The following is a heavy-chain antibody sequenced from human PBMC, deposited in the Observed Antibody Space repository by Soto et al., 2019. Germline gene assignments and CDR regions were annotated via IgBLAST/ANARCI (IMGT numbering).Heavy chain of an antibody. D-gene: IGHD2-15*01. V-gene: IGHV3-74*01. CDR3: LRTSLVVAAATREDY. J-gene: IGHJ4*02. CDR1: GFTFSSYW. CDR2: INSDGSST. Sequence: EVQMVESGGGLVQPGGSLRLSCAASGFTFSSYWMHWVRQAPGKGMEWGSRINSDGSSTSYADSVQGRFTISRDNAKNTLYLQMNSLRAEDTDVYYCLRTSLVVAAATREDYCGQGTLVTVSS.